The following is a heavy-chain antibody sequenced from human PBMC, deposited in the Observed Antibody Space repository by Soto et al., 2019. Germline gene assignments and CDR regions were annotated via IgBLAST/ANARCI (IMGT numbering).Heavy chain of an antibody. J-gene: IGHJ6*02. D-gene: IGHD2-21*02. CDR3: AREDDGGDTLDV. Sequence: SETLSLTCTVSGGPISSYYWSWIRQPPGKGLEWIGYIYHSGSILYNPSLKSRVTISVDTSKNQFSLHLSSVTAADTAVYFCAREDDGGDTLDVWGQGTTVTVSS. V-gene: IGHV4-59*12. CDR2: IYHSGSI. CDR1: GGPISSYY.